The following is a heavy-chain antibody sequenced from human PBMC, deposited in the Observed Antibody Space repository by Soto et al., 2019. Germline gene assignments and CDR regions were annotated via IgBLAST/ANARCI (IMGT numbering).Heavy chain of an antibody. J-gene: IGHJ6*02. CDR3: AREAI. CDR2: IKQDGREQ. CDR1: GFTFSGYW. Sequence: EVQLVESGGGLVQPGGSLRLSCAASGFTFSGYWMSWVRQAPGKGLEWVANIKQDGREQFYVDSVKGRFTISRDNAKNSLYSQINSLRAEDTAVYYCAREAIWGQGTTVTVSS. V-gene: IGHV3-7*05.